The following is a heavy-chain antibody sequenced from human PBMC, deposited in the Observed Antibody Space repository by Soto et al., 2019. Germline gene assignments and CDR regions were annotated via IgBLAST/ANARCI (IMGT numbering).Heavy chain of an antibody. CDR2: SYYSGST. V-gene: IGHV4-30-4*01. CDR3: ARDRRYYYDSSGHTQDWFDP. CDR1: GGSISSGDYY. J-gene: IGHJ5*02. Sequence: QVQLQESGPGLVKPSQTLSLTCTVSGGSISSGDYYWSWIRQPPGNGLEWIGYSYYSGSTYYNPSLKSRVTISVDTSKNQFSLKLSSGTAADTAVYYCARDRRYYYDSSGHTQDWFDPWGQGTLVTVSS. D-gene: IGHD3-22*01.